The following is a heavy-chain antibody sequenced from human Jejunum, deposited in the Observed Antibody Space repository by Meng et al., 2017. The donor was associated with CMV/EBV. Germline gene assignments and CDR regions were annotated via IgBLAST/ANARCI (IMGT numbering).Heavy chain of an antibody. J-gene: IGHJ4*02. CDR1: GSSSDANYS. CDR3: ARLVASRPGGGYFVS. CDR2: IYYSGLT. D-gene: IGHD6-6*01. Sequence: GSSSDANYSWGWIRQSPGKGLEWIASIYYSGLTYYNPSLQSRVTISVDTSRNQFSLRLNSVTAADAAVYYCARLVASRPGGGYFVSWGQGTLVTVSS. V-gene: IGHV4-39*01.